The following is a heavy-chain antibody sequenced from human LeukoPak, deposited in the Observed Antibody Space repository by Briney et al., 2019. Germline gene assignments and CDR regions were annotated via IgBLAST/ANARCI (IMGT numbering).Heavy chain of an antibody. V-gene: IGHV4-34*01. D-gene: IGHD3-3*01. Sequence: PSETLSLTCAVYGGSFSGYYWSWIRQPPGKGLEWIGEINHSGSTNYNLSLKSRVTISVDTSKNQFSLKLSSVTAADTAVYYCASSTYYDFWSGYSLGMDVWGQGTTVTVSS. CDR3: ASSTYYDFWSGYSLGMDV. CDR2: INHSGST. CDR1: GGSFSGYY. J-gene: IGHJ6*02.